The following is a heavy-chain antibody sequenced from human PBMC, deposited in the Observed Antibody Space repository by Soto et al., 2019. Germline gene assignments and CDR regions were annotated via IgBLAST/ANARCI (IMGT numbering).Heavy chain of an antibody. CDR3: ATGSYCSGGSCYPELYNWFDP. J-gene: IGHJ5*02. CDR1: GYTLTELS. V-gene: IGHV1-24*01. CDR2: FDPEDGET. D-gene: IGHD2-15*01. Sequence: GTSVKVSCKVSGYTLTELSMHWVRQAPGKGLEWMGGFDPEDGETIYAQKFQGRVTMTEDTSTDTAYMELSSLRSEDTAVYYCATGSYCSGGSCYPELYNWFDPWGQGTLVTVSS.